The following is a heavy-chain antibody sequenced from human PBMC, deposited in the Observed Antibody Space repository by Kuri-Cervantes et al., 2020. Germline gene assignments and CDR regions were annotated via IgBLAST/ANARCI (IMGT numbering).Heavy chain of an antibody. J-gene: IGHJ6*02. Sequence: GGSLRLSCAASGFTFSSYAMHWVRQAPGKGLEWVAVISYDGSNKYYADSVKGRFTISRDNSKNTLYLQMNSLRAEDTAVYYCASSYFWSGYYHPGPKPDDYYYCGMDVWGQGTTVTVSS. CDR3: ASSYFWSGYYHPGPKPDDYYYCGMDV. CDR2: ISYDGSNK. D-gene: IGHD3-3*01. CDR1: GFTFSSYA. V-gene: IGHV3-30-3*01.